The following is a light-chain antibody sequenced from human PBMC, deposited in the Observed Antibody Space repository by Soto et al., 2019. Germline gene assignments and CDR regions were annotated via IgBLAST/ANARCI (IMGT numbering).Light chain of an antibody. J-gene: IGLJ3*02. CDR1: KLGSES. CDR2: DDS. V-gene: IGLV3-21*02. CDR3: QVWDSSDNHVV. Sequence: SYDLTQPPSVSVAPGQTARITCGGSKLGSESVHWYRQKPGQAPVLVVYDDSDRPSGIPERFSGSNSGHTATLTINRVEAGDEADYYCQVWDSSDNHVVFGGGTQLTVL.